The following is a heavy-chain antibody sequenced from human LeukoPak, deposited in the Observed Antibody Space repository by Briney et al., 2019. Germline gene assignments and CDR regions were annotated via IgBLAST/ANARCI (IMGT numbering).Heavy chain of an antibody. D-gene: IGHD3-22*01. CDR1: GFTFSTYG. J-gene: IGHJ4*02. CDR3: ARAQSSGYPYF. V-gene: IGHV3-33*03. CDR2: IWNDGSNE. Sequence: GGSLRLSCAASGFTFSTYGMHWVRQAPGKGLEWVAVIWNDGSNEKYADSVKGRFTISRDNSKSTLYLQMNSLRAEDTAAYYCARAQSSGYPYFWGQGTLVTVSS.